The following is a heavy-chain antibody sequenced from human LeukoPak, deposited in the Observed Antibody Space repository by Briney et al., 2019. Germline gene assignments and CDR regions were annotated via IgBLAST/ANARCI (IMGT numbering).Heavy chain of an antibody. CDR1: GGSISSSIFY. CDR3: ARDRYSSSWYTYYFDY. D-gene: IGHD6-13*01. V-gene: IGHV4-39*07. Sequence: PSETLSLTCTVSGGSISSSIFYWGWIRQPPGKGLEWIGSIYYSGSTYYNPSLKSRVTISVDTSKNQFSLKLKSVTAADTALYYCARDRYSSSWYTYYFDYWGQGTLVTVSS. J-gene: IGHJ4*02. CDR2: IYYSGST.